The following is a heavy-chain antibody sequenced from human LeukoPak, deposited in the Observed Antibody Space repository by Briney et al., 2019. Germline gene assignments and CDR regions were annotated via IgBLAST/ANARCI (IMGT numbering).Heavy chain of an antibody. CDR3: ARDVAVAGASDY. Sequence: WASVTVSCKASGYTFTNYGIRWVRQAPGQGLAWMGWISAYNGNTNYAQKLQGRVTMTTDTSTSTAYMELRSLRTDDTAVYYCARDVAVAGASDYWGQGTLVTVSS. D-gene: IGHD6-19*01. J-gene: IGHJ4*02. CDR1: GYTFTNYG. V-gene: IGHV1-18*01. CDR2: ISAYNGNT.